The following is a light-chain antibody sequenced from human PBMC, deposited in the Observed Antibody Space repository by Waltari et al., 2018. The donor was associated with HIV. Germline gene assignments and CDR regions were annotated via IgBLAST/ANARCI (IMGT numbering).Light chain of an antibody. J-gene: IGLJ2*01. CDR3: QSYDSSLRASV. V-gene: IGLV1-40*01. CDR2: SDI. CDR1: RSNIGAGHF. Sequence: QSALTQTPSVSGAPGPRVTISCPGTRSNIGAGHFVHWYQHLPGTAPKLLVYSDINRPSGVPDRFSGSKSGTSASLVITGLQSEDEADYYCQSYDSSLRASVFGGVTKLTVL.